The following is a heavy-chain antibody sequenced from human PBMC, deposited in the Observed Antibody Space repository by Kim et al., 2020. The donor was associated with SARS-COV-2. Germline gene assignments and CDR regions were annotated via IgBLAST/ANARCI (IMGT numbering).Heavy chain of an antibody. Sequence: GESLKISCKGSGYSFTSYWISWVRQMPGKGLEWMGRIDPSDSYTNYSPSFQGHVTISADKSISTAYLQWSSLKASDTAMYYCARHGGRDCSSTSCYGYWGHGTLVTVSS. D-gene: IGHD2-2*01. CDR1: GYSFTSYW. CDR3: ARHGGRDCSSTSCYGY. J-gene: IGHJ4*01. CDR2: IDPSDSYT. V-gene: IGHV5-10-1*01.